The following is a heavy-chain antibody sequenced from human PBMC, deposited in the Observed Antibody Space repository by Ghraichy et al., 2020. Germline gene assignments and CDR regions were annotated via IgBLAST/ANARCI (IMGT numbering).Heavy chain of an antibody. J-gene: IGHJ5*02. V-gene: IGHV3-15*01. Sequence: GGSLRLSCAASGLIFSNNWMSWVRQAPGKGLEWLGLVKRKTDDGTTDHAPRVKGRFNILRDDSKNMLYLQMTSLKIEDTAVYYCVTGGHCFGAWGQGTLVTVSS. CDR1: GLIFSNNW. CDR3: VTGGHCFGA. CDR2: VKRKTDDGTT. D-gene: IGHD2-21*01.